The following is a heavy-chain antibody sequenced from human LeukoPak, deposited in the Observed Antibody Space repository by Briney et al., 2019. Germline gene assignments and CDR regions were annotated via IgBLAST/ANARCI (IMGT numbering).Heavy chain of an antibody. CDR3: ARTHYYYYYMDV. Sequence: GGSLRLSCAASGFTFTSYNMNWVRQAPGKGLEWVSSISSSSNYIYYADSVKGRFTISRDNAKNSLYLQMNSLRAEDTAVYYCARTHYYYYYMDVWGKGTTVTISS. V-gene: IGHV3-21*04. J-gene: IGHJ6*03. CDR1: GFTFTSYN. CDR2: ISSSSNYI.